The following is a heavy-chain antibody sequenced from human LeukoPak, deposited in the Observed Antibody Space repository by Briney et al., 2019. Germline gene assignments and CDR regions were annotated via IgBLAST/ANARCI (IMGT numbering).Heavy chain of an antibody. V-gene: IGHV3-33*01. J-gene: IGHJ6*02. D-gene: IGHD2-15*01. CDR1: GFTFSSYG. CDR3: ARRQYCTGRNCYTNAMDV. Sequence: GGSLRLSCAASGFTFSSYGMHWVRQAPGKGLEWVAVIWYDGSNKYYADSVKGRFTISRDNSKNTLYFQMNSLRVEDTAVYYCARRQYCTGRNCYTNAMDVWGQGTTVTVSS. CDR2: IWYDGSNK.